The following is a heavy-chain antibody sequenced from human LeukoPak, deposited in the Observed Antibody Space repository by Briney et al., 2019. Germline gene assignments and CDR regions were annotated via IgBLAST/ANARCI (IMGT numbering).Heavy chain of an antibody. Sequence: GGSLRLSCAASGFTFNKHGMHWVRQAPGKGLEWFSFIRNDGNDKYYADSVKGRFTISRDNSKNTLDLQMNSLTVEDTALYYCAKDRGTGFLHDWTVSSWGQGTRVTVSS. CDR1: GFTFNKHG. D-gene: IGHD3/OR15-3a*01. CDR3: AKDRGTGFLHDWTVSS. CDR2: IRNDGNDK. V-gene: IGHV3-30*02. J-gene: IGHJ4*02.